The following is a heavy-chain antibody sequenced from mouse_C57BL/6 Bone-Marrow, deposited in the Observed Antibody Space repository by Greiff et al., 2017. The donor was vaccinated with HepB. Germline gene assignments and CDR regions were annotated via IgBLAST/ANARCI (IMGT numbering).Heavy chain of an antibody. Sequence: EVKLVESGPGLVKPSQSLSLTCSVTGYSITSGYYWNWIRQFPGNKLEWMGYISYDGSNNYNPSLKNRISITRDTSKNQFFLKLNSVTTEYTATYYCARDYGSSLPYAMDYWGQGTSVTVSS. CDR3: ARDYGSSLPYAMDY. CDR2: ISYDGSN. J-gene: IGHJ4*01. D-gene: IGHD1-1*01. CDR1: GYSITSGYY. V-gene: IGHV3-6*01.